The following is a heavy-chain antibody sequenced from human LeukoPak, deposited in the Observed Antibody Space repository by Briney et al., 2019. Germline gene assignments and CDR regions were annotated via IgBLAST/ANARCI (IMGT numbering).Heavy chain of an antibody. CDR3: ARYGYNKCLDY. CDR2: IWYDGSNK. V-gene: IGHV3-33*01. Sequence: GGSLRLSCATSGFTFRSYGMHWVRQAPGKGLEWVAVIWYDGSNKYYADSVKGRFTISRDNSENTLDLQMNSLRVEDTAIYYCARYGYNKCLDYWGQGTLITVSS. J-gene: IGHJ4*02. CDR1: GFTFRSYG. D-gene: IGHD4-17*01.